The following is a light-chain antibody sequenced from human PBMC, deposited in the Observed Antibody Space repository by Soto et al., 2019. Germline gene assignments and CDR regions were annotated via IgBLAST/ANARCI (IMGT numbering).Light chain of an antibody. J-gene: IGKJ2*01. CDR3: QQYGGEFVHT. CDR1: QSLRTSY. V-gene: IGKV3-20*01. Sequence: IVLTQSPGTLSLSPGERATLSCRASQSLRTSYLAWYQQRHGQAPRLLIYGVSNRATGVPDRFRGTGSGTDFTLIISCLEPEDFAVYYCQQYGGEFVHTVGQRTKLEI. CDR2: GVS.